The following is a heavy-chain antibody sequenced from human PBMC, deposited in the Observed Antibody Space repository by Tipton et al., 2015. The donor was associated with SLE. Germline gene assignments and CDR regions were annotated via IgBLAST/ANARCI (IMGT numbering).Heavy chain of an antibody. D-gene: IGHD6-13*01. CDR1: GGSISRSDCH. CDR2: VHKSGTT. CDR3: TRSLYNTNWFWFDP. V-gene: IGHV4-61*05. J-gene: IGHJ5*02. Sequence: TLSLTCNVSGGSISRSDCHWGWIRQPPGKGLEWIGDVHKSGTTNYNPSLKSRVTISLGTSTNQFSLRLSSVTAADTAVYFCTRSLYNTNWFWFDPWGQGPLVIVSS.